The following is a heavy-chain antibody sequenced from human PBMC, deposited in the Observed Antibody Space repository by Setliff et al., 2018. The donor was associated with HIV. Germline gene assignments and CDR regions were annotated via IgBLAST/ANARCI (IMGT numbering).Heavy chain of an antibody. CDR2: INAGNGNT. D-gene: IGHD3-9*01. CDR1: GYTFTSYA. J-gene: IGHJ4*02. CDR3: ARVPILRYASPVDM. Sequence: GASVKVSCKASGYTFTSYAMHWVRQAPGQRLEWMGWINAGNGNTKYSQKFQGRVTITRDTSRSTVYMELSSLRFDDTAVYYCARVPILRYASPVDMWGQGTLVTVSS. V-gene: IGHV1-3*01.